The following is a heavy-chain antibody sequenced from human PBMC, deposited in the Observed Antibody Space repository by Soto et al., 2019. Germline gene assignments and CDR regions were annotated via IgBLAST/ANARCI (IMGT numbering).Heavy chain of an antibody. J-gene: IGHJ2*01. CDR3: ARVMGAVVRNWYFDL. Sequence: QVQLVESGGGVVQPGRSLRLSCAASGFTFSSYAMHWVRQAPGKGLEWVAVISYDGSNKYYADSVKGRFTISRDNSKNTLYRQMNSLRAEDTAVYYCARVMGAVVRNWYFDLWGRGTLVTVSS. D-gene: IGHD2-15*01. CDR2: ISYDGSNK. V-gene: IGHV3-30-3*01. CDR1: GFTFSSYA.